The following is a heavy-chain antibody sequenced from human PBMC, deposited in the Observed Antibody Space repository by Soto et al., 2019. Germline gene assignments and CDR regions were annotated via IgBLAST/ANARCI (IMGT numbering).Heavy chain of an antibody. Sequence: QVRLEQSGAEVKKPGSSVRVSCQASGGALTSYPIHWVRQAPGQGLEWMGVIGPIVDTSNLAENFKTRLTLTADTSTKTVYMDLTSLRSDDTAIYFCATYPRPYKWTDIWGRGTQLTVSS. D-gene: IGHD1-20*01. CDR2: IGPIVDTS. CDR1: GGALTSYP. V-gene: IGHV1-69*06. CDR3: ATYPRPYKWTDI. J-gene: IGHJ4*02.